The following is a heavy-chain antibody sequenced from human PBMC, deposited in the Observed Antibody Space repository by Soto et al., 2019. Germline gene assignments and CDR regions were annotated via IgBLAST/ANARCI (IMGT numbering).Heavy chain of an antibody. V-gene: IGHV3-21*01. CDR2: ISSSSSYL. CDR3: ARRHPDRSCDY. J-gene: IGHJ4*02. CDR1: GFTFSSYS. Sequence: EVQLVESGGGLVKPGGSLRLSCAASGFTFSSYSMNWVRQAPGKGLEWVSSISSSSSYLYYADSVKGRFTISRDNAKNSLYLQMNSLRAEDTAVYYCARRHPDRSCDYWGQGTLVTVSS. D-gene: IGHD2-15*01.